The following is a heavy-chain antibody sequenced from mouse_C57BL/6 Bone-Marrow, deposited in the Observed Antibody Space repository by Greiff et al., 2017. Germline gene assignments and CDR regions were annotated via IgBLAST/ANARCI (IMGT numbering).Heavy chain of an antibody. Sequence: EVQGVESGPGLAKPSQSLSLTCSVTGYSITSDYWNWIRKFPGNKLEYMGYISYSGSTYYNPSLKSRISITRDTSKNHYYLQLNSVTTEDTATYYCASTIITPYYYAMDYWGQGTSVTVSS. CDR3: ASTIITPYYYAMDY. V-gene: IGHV3-8*01. CDR2: ISYSGST. D-gene: IGHD2-4*01. J-gene: IGHJ4*01. CDR1: GYSITSDY.